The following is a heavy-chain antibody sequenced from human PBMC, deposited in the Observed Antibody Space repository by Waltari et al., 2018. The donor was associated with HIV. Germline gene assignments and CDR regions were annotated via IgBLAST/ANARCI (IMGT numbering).Heavy chain of an antibody. J-gene: IGHJ3*01. CDR1: GFTFNKFA. CDR2: IRCSGGNK. Sequence: QLLESGGGLVQPGGSLRLSCVAAGFTFNKFAMNWVRQAPGKGLECPLSIRCSGGNKYYADSVKARISISRENSKNTVYLQINRLRVDDTAIYYCAKTVPTVTSIFEGFDVWGQGAMVTGSS. CDR3: AKTVPTVTSIFEGFDV. D-gene: IGHD4-17*01. V-gene: IGHV3-23*01.